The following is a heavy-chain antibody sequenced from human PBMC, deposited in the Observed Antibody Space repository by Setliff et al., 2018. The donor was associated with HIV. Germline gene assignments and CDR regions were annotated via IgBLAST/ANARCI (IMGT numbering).Heavy chain of an antibody. Sequence: SCKASGYSFTDYYIHWVRQAPGQGLEWVGRIMSETDGGTVDYAAPVKGRFTMSRDDSRDTLFLQMNSLQTEDTAVYYCTKYASGNWHYGSWGQGTLVTVSS. V-gene: IGHV3-15*01. D-gene: IGHD3-10*01. CDR1: GYSFTDYY. CDR2: IMSETDGGTV. J-gene: IGHJ5*02. CDR3: TKYASGNWHYGS.